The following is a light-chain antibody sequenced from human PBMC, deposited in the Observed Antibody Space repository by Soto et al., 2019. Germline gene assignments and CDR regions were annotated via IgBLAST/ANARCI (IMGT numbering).Light chain of an antibody. Sequence: QSVLTQPPSTSATPGQRVTISCSGSSSNVGINTVSWYQQVPGTAPRLLIYTNDQRPSGVPGRFSGSKSGTSASLAIGGLXXEDEXDYYCAAWDXSLXXLVFGGGTKX. CDR3: AAWDXSLXXLV. CDR2: TND. J-gene: IGLJ3*02. CDR1: SSNVGINT. V-gene: IGLV1-44*01.